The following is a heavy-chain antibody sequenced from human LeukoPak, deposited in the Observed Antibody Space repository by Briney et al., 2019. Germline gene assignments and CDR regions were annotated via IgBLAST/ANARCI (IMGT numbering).Heavy chain of an antibody. CDR1: GFTFSSYS. V-gene: IGHV3-48*01. CDR3: ARDVSGYYSRY. D-gene: IGHD3-22*01. Sequence: GSLRLSCAASGFTFSSYSMNWVRQAPGKGLEWVSYISSSSSTIYYADSVKGRFTISRDNAKNSLYLQMNSLRAEDTAVYYCARDVSGYYSRYWGQGTLVTVSS. CDR2: ISSSSSTI. J-gene: IGHJ4*02.